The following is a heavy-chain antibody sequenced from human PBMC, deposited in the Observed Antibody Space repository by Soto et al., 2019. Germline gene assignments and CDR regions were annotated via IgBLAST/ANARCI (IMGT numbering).Heavy chain of an antibody. CDR2: ITYTGVST. D-gene: IGHD6-13*01. CDR1: EFSFDDYA. J-gene: IGHJ4*02. Sequence: GGSLRLSCAASEFSFDDYAMSWIRQAPGKGLEWVSSITYTGVSTYYADSVKGRFTISRDNSRDTLFLQMNSLRAEDTAIYYCAKSSVWYPYFDSWGQGTLVTVSS. V-gene: IGHV3-23*01. CDR3: AKSSVWYPYFDS.